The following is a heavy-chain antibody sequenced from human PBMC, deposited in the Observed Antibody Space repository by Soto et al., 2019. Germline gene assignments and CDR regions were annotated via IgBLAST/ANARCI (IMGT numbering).Heavy chain of an antibody. Sequence: QVQLQESGPGLVKPSQTLSLTCTVSGGSISSGDYYWNWIRRPPGKGLAWLGYIYYSGSTYYNPYLKSRVIISLDTSKHQCSQKLSSVTAADTAVYYCARDSYDSSGGSGYYFDYWGQGTLVTVSS. CDR2: IYYSGST. D-gene: IGHD3-22*01. CDR1: GGSISSGDYY. CDR3: ARDSYDSSGGSGYYFDY. V-gene: IGHV4-30-4*01. J-gene: IGHJ4*02.